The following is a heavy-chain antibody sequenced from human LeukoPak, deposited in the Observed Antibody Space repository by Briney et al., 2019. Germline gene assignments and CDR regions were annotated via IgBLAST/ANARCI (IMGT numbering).Heavy chain of an antibody. V-gene: IGHV4-34*01. Sequence: SETLSPTCAVYGGFFSGYYWSWIRQPPGKGLEWIGEINHSGSTNYNPSLKSRVTISVDTSKNQFSLKLSSVTAADTAVYYCARGRTTPEKRDFDYWGQGTLVTVSS. CDR1: GGFFSGYY. D-gene: IGHD4-11*01. CDR2: INHSGST. J-gene: IGHJ4*02. CDR3: ARGRTTPEKRDFDY.